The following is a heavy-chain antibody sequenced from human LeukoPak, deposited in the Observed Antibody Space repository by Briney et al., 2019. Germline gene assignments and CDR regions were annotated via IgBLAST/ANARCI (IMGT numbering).Heavy chain of an antibody. CDR2: INHSGST. CDR3: ARYSSGYYGA. D-gene: IGHD3-22*01. CDR1: GGSFSGYY. Sequence: KSSDTLSLTCAVYGGSFSGYYWSWIRQPPGKGREWSGEINHSGSTNYNPSLKSRVTIYVDTSKNQFSLKLSSVTAADTAVYYCARYSSGYYGAWGQGTLVTVSS. J-gene: IGHJ5*02. V-gene: IGHV4-34*01.